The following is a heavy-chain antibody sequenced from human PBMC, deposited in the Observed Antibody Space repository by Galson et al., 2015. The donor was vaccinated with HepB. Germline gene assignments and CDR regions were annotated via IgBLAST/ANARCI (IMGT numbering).Heavy chain of an antibody. CDR1: GYTFTSYA. CDR2: INAGNGNT. J-gene: IGHJ4*02. CDR3: ARAGYGGNTAFDY. Sequence: SVKVSCKASGYTFTSYAMHWVRQAPGQRLEWMGWINAGNGNTKYSQKFQGRVTITRDTSASTAYMELSSLRSEDTAVYYCARAGYGGNTAFDYWGQGTLVTVSS. V-gene: IGHV1-3*01. D-gene: IGHD4-23*01.